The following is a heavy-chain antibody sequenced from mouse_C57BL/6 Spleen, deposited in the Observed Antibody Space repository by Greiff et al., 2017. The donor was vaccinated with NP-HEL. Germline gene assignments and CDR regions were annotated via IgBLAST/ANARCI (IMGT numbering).Heavy chain of an antibody. CDR3: ATAYYSNYEFAY. CDR2: ISSGSSTI. V-gene: IGHV5-17*01. Sequence: EVNVVESGGGLVKPGGSLKLSCAASGFTFSDYGMHWVRQAPEKGLEWVAYISSGSSTIYYADTVKGRFTISRDNAKNTLFLQLTSLRSEDTAMYYCATAYYSNYEFAYWGQGTLVTVSA. CDR1: GFTFSDYG. D-gene: IGHD2-5*01. J-gene: IGHJ3*01.